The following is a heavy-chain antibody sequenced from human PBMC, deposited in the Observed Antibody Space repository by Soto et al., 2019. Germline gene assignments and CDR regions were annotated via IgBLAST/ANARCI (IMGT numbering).Heavy chain of an antibody. D-gene: IGHD2-21*01. CDR2: IKQDGREK. V-gene: IGHV3-7*01. CDR3: ARVQGYSDFDY. CDR1: GFTFSSYW. J-gene: IGHJ4*02. Sequence: GGSLRLSCAASGFTFSSYWMSWVRQAPGKGLEWVANIKQDGREKYYVDSVKGRFTISRDNAKNSLYLQMDSLRAEDTAVYYCARVQGYSDFDYWGQGTLVPVSS.